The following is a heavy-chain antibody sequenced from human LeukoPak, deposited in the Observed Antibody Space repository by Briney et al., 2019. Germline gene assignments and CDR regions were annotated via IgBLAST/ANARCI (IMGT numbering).Heavy chain of an antibody. CDR2: INSYGAYT. CDR1: GFTFSSYS. J-gene: IGHJ3*02. D-gene: IGHD3-22*01. V-gene: IGHV3-23*01. Sequence: VGSLRLSCAASGFTFSSYSMNWVRQAPGKGLEWVSTINSYGAYTYYADSVKGRFTVSRDNSKKNTVFLEMSSLRAEDTAIYYCASNYYDSSGAFSWAFDMWGQGTMVTVSS. CDR3: ASNYYDSSGAFSWAFDM.